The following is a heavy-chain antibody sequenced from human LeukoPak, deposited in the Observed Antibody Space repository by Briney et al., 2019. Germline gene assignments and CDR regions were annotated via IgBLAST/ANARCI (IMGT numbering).Heavy chain of an antibody. J-gene: IGHJ6*03. Sequence: GGSLRLSCAASGFTFSSYSMNWVRQAPGKGRVWASRIDTDGSRTSYADSVKGRFIISRDNAKNTLYLQMNSLRAEDTAVYYCARSVMSYSYVDDYYYMDVWGKGTTVTVSS. D-gene: IGHD5-18*01. CDR1: GFTFSSYS. CDR2: IDTDGSRT. CDR3: ARSVMSYSYVDDYYYMDV. V-gene: IGHV3-74*01.